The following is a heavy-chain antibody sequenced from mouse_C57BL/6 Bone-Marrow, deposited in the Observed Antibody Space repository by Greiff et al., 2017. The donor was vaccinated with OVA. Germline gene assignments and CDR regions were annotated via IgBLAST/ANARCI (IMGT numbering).Heavy chain of an antibody. D-gene: IGHD2-10*01. CDR3: EAYFYAMDD. J-gene: IGHJ4*01. V-gene: IGHV1-55*01. CDR1: GYTFTSYW. Sequence: QVQLQQPGAELVKPGASVKMSCKASGYTFTSYWITWVKQRPGQGLEWIGDIYPGSGSTNYNEKFKSKATLTVDTSSSTAYMQLSSLTAEDAAVEYCEAYFYAMDDWGQGTSVTVAS. CDR2: IYPGSGST.